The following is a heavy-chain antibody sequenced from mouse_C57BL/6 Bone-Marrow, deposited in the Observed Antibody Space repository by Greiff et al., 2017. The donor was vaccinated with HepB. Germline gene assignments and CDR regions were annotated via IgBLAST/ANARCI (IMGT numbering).Heavy chain of an antibody. Sequence: EVHLVESGPGLVKPSQSLSLTCSVTGYSITSGYYWNWIRQFPGNKLEWMGYISYDGSNNYNPSLKNRISITRDTSKNQFFLKLNSVTTEDTATYYCATGTRWFAYWGQGTLVTVSA. CDR1: GYSITSGYY. J-gene: IGHJ3*01. CDR3: ATGTRWFAY. CDR2: ISYDGSN. D-gene: IGHD4-1*01. V-gene: IGHV3-6*01.